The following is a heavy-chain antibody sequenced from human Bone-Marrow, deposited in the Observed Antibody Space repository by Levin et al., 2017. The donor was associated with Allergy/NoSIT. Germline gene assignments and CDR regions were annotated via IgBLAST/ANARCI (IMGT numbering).Heavy chain of an antibody. D-gene: IGHD2-21*02. J-gene: IGHJ4*02. CDR3: ASGNGGDLYTDY. V-gene: IGHV3-21*01. Sequence: GESLKISCAASGFTFSSYSMNWVRQAPGKGLEWVSSISSSSSYIYYADSVKGRFTISRDNAKNSLYLQMNSLRAEDTAVYYCASGNGGDLYTDYWGQGTLVTVSS. CDR2: ISSSSSYI. CDR1: GFTFSSYS.